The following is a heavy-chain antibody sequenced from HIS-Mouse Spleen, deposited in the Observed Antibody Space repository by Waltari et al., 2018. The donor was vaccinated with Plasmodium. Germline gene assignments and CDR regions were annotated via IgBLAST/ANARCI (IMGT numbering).Heavy chain of an antibody. CDR3: ARGVLLANGRQIDAFDI. Sequence: QVQLQESGPGLVKPSETLSLTCTVSGGSISSYYWSWLRQPPGKGLEWIGYIYYSGSTNYNPSLKSRVTISVDTSKNQFSLKLSSVTAADTAVYYCARGVLLANGRQIDAFDIWGQGTMVTVSS. CDR2: IYYSGST. D-gene: IGHD3-3*01. CDR1: GGSISSYY. J-gene: IGHJ3*02. V-gene: IGHV4-59*01.